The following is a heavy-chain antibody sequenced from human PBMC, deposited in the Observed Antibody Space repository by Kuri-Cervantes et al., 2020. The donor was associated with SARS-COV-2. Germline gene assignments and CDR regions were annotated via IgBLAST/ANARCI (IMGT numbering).Heavy chain of an antibody. CDR2: VNHRGST. J-gene: IGHJ6*03. CDR1: GGSFSGYY. CDR3: ARAYGFLRYIYYMDV. V-gene: IGHV4-34*01. Sequence: SETLSLTCAVYGGSFSGYYWNWIRQSPGKGLEWIGEVNHRGSTNHNPSLKSRVTISVDTSSKQFSLHLGSVTAADTAVYYCARAYGFLRYIYYMDVWGRGTTVTVSS. D-gene: IGHD4-17*01.